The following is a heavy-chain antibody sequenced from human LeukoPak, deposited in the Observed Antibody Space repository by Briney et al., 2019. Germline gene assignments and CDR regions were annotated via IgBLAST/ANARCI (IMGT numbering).Heavy chain of an antibody. J-gene: IGHJ6*03. CDR1: GGSISSSSYY. Sequence: SETLSLTCTVSGGSISSSSYYWGWIRQPPGKGLEWIGSIYYSGSTYYNPSLKSRVTISVDTSKNQFSLKLSSVTAADTAVYYCARVAPRTGYYYYYMDVWGKGTTVTVSS. V-gene: IGHV4-39*07. CDR3: ARVAPRTGYYYYYMDV. CDR2: IYYSGST. D-gene: IGHD1-1*01.